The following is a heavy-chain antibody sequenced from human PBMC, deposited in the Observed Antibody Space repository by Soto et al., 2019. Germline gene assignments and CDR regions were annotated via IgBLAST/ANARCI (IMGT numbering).Heavy chain of an antibody. CDR3: AREPFTMSYAFDI. D-gene: IGHD3-22*01. Sequence: QVQLQESGPGLVKPSQTLSLTCTVSGGSISSGGYYWSWIGQPQGKGLEWIGYIYYSGSTYYNPSLKSRVTISVDTSKNQFSLKLSSVTAADTAVYYCAREPFTMSYAFDIWGQGTMVTVSS. CDR2: IYYSGST. J-gene: IGHJ3*02. CDR1: GGSISSGGYY. V-gene: IGHV4-31*03.